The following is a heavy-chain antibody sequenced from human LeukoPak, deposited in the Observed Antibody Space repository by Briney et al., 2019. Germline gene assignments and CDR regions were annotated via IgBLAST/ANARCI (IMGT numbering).Heavy chain of an antibody. Sequence: SGTLSLTCAVSGGSISSNNWWNWVRQPPGKGLEWIGEIYHSGSTNYNPSLKSRVTISVDKSKNQFSLKLSSVTAADTAVYYCARDQYYDSRGYYPGAFDYWGQGTLVTVSS. CDR3: ARDQYYDSRGYYPGAFDY. D-gene: IGHD3-22*01. CDR2: IYHSGST. CDR1: GGSISSNNW. J-gene: IGHJ4*02. V-gene: IGHV4-4*02.